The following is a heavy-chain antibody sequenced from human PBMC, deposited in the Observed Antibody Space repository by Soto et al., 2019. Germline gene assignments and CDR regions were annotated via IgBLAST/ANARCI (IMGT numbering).Heavy chain of an antibody. CDR2: ISSSSSTI. Sequence: PGGSLRLSCAASGFTFSSYSMNWVRQAPGKGLEWVSYISSSSSTIYYADSVKGRFTISRDNAKNSLYLQMNSLRVEDTAVYYCAKVRRNGFSNFDDWGQGTLVTVSS. D-gene: IGHD2-8*01. CDR3: AKVRRNGFSNFDD. V-gene: IGHV3-48*01. J-gene: IGHJ4*02. CDR1: GFTFSSYS.